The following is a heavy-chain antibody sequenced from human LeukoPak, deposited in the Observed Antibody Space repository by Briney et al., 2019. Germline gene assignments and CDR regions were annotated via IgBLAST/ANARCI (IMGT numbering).Heavy chain of an antibody. Sequence: GGSLRLSCAASGFTFSSHTMNWVRQAPGKGLEWVSSISSSSSYIYYADSVKGRFTISRDNAKNSLYLQMNSLRAEDTAVYYCARGRSSWPYYFDYWGQGTLVTVSS. V-gene: IGHV3-21*01. CDR2: ISSSSSYI. D-gene: IGHD6-13*01. CDR1: GFTFSSHT. J-gene: IGHJ4*02. CDR3: ARGRSSWPYYFDY.